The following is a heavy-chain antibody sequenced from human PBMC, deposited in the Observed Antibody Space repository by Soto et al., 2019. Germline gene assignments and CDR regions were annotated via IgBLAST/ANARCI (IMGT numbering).Heavy chain of an antibody. CDR1: GFSFSDYY. CDR2: TRTKANSYSA. CDR3: ARDTGGSYDY. D-gene: IGHD1-26*01. J-gene: IGHJ4*02. Sequence: EVQLVESGGGLVQPGGSLRLSCAASGFSFSDYYMDWVRQVPGKGLEWVGRTRTKANSYSAEYAPPVKGRFIISRHDLEDSMYLQMNNLKTEDTAVYYCARDTGGSYDYWGQGALVTVSS. V-gene: IGHV3-72*01.